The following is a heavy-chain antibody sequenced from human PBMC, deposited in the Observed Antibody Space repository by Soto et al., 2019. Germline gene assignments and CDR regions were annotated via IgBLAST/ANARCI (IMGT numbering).Heavy chain of an antibody. CDR2: IYWNDDK. D-gene: IGHD3-16*01. J-gene: IGHJ4*02. CDR3: AHTWGLAFDY. CDR1: GFSLRTTGVG. V-gene: IGHV2-5*01. Sequence: QITLKESGPTLVEPTQTLTLTCTYSGFSLRTTGVGVGWIRQPPGTALEWLGIIYWNDDKRYSPSLKTRFTLTSDISKSQVVLTMTNMDPVDTATYYCAHTWGLAFDYWGQGTLVIVSS.